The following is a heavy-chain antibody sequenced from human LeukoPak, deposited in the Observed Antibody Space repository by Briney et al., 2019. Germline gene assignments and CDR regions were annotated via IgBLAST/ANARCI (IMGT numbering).Heavy chain of an antibody. V-gene: IGHV3-13*01. D-gene: IGHD6-19*01. Sequence: PGGSLRLSCAASGFTFSSYDMHWVRQATGNGLEWVSAIGTAGDTYYPGSVKGRFTISRENAKNSLYLQMNSLRAGDTAVYYCARGARSSGWYIDAFDIWGQGTMVTVSS. CDR2: IGTAGDT. CDR3: ARGARSSGWYIDAFDI. J-gene: IGHJ3*02. CDR1: GFTFSSYD.